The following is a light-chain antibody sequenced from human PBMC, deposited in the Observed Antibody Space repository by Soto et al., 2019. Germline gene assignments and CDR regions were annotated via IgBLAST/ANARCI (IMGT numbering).Light chain of an antibody. CDR1: TSDVGGYDF. J-gene: IGLJ2*01. V-gene: IGLV2-8*01. Sequence: QSALTQPPSASGSPGQSVTISCTGTTSDVGGYDFVSWYQQHPGKAPKLMIYEVTKRPSGVPDRFSGSKSGNTASLTVSGLQAEDEADHYCSSYAGNSNYVVFGGGTKLTVL. CDR3: SSYAGNSNYVV. CDR2: EVT.